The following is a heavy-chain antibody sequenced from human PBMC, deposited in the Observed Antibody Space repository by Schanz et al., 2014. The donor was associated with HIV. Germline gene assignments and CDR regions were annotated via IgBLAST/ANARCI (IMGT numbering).Heavy chain of an antibody. J-gene: IGHJ6*02. CDR1: GASISSYY. CDR2: MYYSGSS. CDR3: ARVGWAAAGFIYYYGMDV. Sequence: QVQLQESGPGLVKPSETLSLTCTVSGASISSYYWSWIRQPPGKGLEWIGYMYYSGSSKNNPSLKSRVTISVDTSKNQFSLKLSSVTAADTAVYYCARVGWAAAGFIYYYGMDVWGQGTTVTVSS. D-gene: IGHD6-13*01. V-gene: IGHV4-59*01.